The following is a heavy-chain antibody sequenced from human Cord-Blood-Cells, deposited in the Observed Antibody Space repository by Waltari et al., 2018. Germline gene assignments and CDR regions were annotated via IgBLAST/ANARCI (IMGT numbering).Heavy chain of an antibody. CDR2: ISGSGGST. Sequence: EVQLLESGGGLLQPGGSLLLSCAASGFTFSSYAMSWVRQAPGKGLEWVSAISGSGGSTYYADSVKGRFTISRDNSKNTLYLQMNSLRAEDTAVYYCAKCRRPYWYFDLWGRGTLVTVSS. CDR1: GFTFSSYA. D-gene: IGHD6-6*01. CDR3: AKCRRPYWYFDL. V-gene: IGHV3-23*01. J-gene: IGHJ2*01.